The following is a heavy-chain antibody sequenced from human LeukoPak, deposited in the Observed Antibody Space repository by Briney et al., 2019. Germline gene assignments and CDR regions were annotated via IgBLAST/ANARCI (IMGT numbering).Heavy chain of an antibody. J-gene: IGHJ4*02. D-gene: IGHD2-21*01. CDR2: NPSGGST. Sequence: NPSGGSTSYAQKFQGRVTMTRDTSTSTVYMELSSLRSEDTAVYYCARGCPPDISFDCDYWGQGTLVTVSS. V-gene: IGHV1-46*01. CDR3: ARGCPPDISFDCDY.